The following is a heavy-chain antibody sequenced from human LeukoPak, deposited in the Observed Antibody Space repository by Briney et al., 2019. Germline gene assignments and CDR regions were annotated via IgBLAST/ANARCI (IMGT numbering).Heavy chain of an antibody. Sequence: GGSLRLSCAASGFTFSSYAMSWVRQAPGKGLEWVSAISGSGGSTYYADAVKGRFTISRDNSKNTLYLQMNSLRAEDTAVYYCAKVRRIAVAGYFDYWGQGTLVTVSS. CDR1: GFTFSSYA. J-gene: IGHJ4*02. D-gene: IGHD6-19*01. CDR3: AKVRRIAVAGYFDY. CDR2: ISGSGGST. V-gene: IGHV3-23*01.